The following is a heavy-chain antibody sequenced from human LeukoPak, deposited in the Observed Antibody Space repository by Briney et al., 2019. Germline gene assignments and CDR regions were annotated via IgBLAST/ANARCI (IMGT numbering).Heavy chain of an antibody. D-gene: IGHD5-18*01. CDR1: GFTFSNHW. CDR2: VNRDGSRT. CDR3: ARGGSDTAMAHDY. V-gene: IGHV3-74*01. J-gene: IGHJ4*02. Sequence: GGSLRLSCAASGFTFSNHWMHWVRQAPGKGLMWVSRVNRDGSRTDYADSVKGRFTISRDDAKNTLYLQVNSLRAEDTAVYFCARGGSDTAMAHDYWGQGTLVTVSS.